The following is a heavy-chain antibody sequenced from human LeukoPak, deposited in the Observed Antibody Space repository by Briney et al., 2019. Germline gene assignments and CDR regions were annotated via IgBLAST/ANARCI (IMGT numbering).Heavy chain of an antibody. J-gene: IGHJ4*02. D-gene: IGHD2-21*01. V-gene: IGHV3-30*18. CDR1: GFTFSSYG. CDR2: ISYDGSNK. CDR3: VKGREYSLDY. Sequence: GGSLRLSCAASGFTFSSYGMHWVRQAPGKGLEWVAVISYDGSNKYYADSVKGRFPISRDNSKNTLYLQMSSLRAEDTAVYYCVKGREYSLDYWGQGTLVTVSS.